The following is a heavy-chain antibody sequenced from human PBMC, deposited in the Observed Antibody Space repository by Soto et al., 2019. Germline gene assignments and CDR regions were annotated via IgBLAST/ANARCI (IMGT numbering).Heavy chain of an antibody. CDR3: AHIMITWGGVSALDAFDM. V-gene: IGHV2-5*02. J-gene: IGHJ3*02. CDR1: GFSLSTSRVG. Sequence: SGPTLVSPTQTLTLTCSFSGFSLSTSRVGVAWIRQPPGKALEWLAIIYWDDDRRYSPSLKTRLAITKDTSKNQVVLTMTNLDPGDTATYYCAHIMITWGGVSALDAFDMWGQGTMVTV. CDR2: IYWDDDR. D-gene: IGHD3-16*01.